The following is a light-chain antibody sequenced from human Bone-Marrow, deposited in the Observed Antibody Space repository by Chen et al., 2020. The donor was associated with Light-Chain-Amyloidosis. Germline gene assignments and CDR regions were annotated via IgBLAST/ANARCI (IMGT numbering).Light chain of an antibody. J-gene: IGLJ2*01. Sequence: SYELTQPPSVSVSPGQTASITCSGDDLPTKYAYWYQQKPGQAPVLVIHRDTERPSGFSERFSGSSSGTTAPLTISGVQAEDEADYHCQSADSIGTYEVIFGGGTKLTVL. CDR3: QSADSIGTYEVI. CDR1: DLPTKY. CDR2: RDT. V-gene: IGLV3-25*03.